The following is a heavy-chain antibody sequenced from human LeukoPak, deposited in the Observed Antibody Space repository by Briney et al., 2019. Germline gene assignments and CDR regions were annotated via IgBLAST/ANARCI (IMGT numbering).Heavy chain of an antibody. CDR3: ARDGAAAGWNWFDP. D-gene: IGHD6-13*01. V-gene: IGHV3-33*01. CDR1: GFTFSSYG. CDR2: IWYDGSNK. J-gene: IGHJ5*02. Sequence: PGGSLRLSCAASGFTFSSYGMHLVRQAPGKGLEWVAVIWYDGSNKYYADSVKGRFTISRDNSKNTLYLQMNSLRAEDTAVYYCARDGAAAGWNWFDPWGQGTLVTVSS.